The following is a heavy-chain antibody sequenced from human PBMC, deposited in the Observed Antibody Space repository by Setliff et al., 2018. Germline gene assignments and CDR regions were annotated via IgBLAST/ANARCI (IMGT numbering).Heavy chain of an antibody. CDR2: VNSDGSST. CDR1: GSTFVNYW. CDR3: VRDTTSGWMLTN. D-gene: IGHD6-25*01. V-gene: IGHV3-74*01. J-gene: IGHJ4*02. Sequence: PGGSLRLSCAASGSTFVNYWMHWVRQAPGKGLVWVSRVNSDGSSTTYADSVKGRFTISRDNARDSLYLQMNSLRAEDTAVYYCVRDTTSGWMLTNWGQGTLVTVSS.